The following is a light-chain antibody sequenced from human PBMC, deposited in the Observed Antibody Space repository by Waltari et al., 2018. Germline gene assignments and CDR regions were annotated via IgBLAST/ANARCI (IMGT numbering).Light chain of an antibody. CDR1: QSVSSY. V-gene: IGKV3-11*01. CDR2: DAS. J-gene: IGKJ4*01. Sequence: EIGLTQSPATLSLSPGERATLSCRASQSVSSYLSWYQQKHGQVPRLLIYDASNRATGIPAMFSGSGSGTDLTLTISNLEPEDFAVYYCQQGSNWPLTFGGGTKVEIK. CDR3: QQGSNWPLT.